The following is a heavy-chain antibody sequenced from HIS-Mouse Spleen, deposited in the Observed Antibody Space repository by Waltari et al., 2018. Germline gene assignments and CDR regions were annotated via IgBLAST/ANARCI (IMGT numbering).Heavy chain of an antibody. Sequence: QVQLVQSGAEVKKPGASVKVSCKASGYTFTGYYMHWVRQAAGQGLEWMGWINPSSGGTHYAQKFQGRVTMTRDTSISTAYMELSRLRSDDTAVYYCARSPSGSSWYDYWGQGTLVTVSS. D-gene: IGHD6-13*01. V-gene: IGHV1-2*02. CDR3: ARSPSGSSWYDY. CDR2: INPSSGGT. J-gene: IGHJ4*02. CDR1: GYTFTGYY.